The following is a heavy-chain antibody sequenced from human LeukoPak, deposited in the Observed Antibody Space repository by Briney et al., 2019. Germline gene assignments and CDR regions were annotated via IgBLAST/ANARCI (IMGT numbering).Heavy chain of an antibody. V-gene: IGHV3-23*01. CDR1: EFTFSSYA. Sequence: PGRSLRLSCAASEFTFSSYAMSWVRQAPGKGLEWVSAISGSGGSTYYADSVKGRLTISRDNSKNTLYLQMNSLRAEDTAVYYCAKDGDILTKRSFDYWGQGTLVTVSS. D-gene: IGHD3-9*01. J-gene: IGHJ4*02. CDR2: ISGSGGST. CDR3: AKDGDILTKRSFDY.